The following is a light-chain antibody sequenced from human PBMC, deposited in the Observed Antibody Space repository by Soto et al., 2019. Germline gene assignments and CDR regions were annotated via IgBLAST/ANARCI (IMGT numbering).Light chain of an antibody. CDR1: NSNIGRNP. V-gene: IGLV1-44*01. CDR2: TNS. J-gene: IGLJ1*01. CDR3: GTSDDTVYV. Sequence: QSVLTQPPSVSGTPGQRVTISCSGGNSNIGRNPVSWYQEFPGTAPKLLISTNSRRPSWVHDRFSGSKSGTSASLAISGLRSEDEAVYYCGTSDDTVYVFGSGTKVTVL.